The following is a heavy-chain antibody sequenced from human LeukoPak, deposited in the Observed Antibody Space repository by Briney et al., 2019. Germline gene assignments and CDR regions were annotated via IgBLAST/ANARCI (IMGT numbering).Heavy chain of an antibody. Sequence: GGSLRLSCTASGFTFSSYGISWVRQAPGKGLEWVSGISGSGGSTFYADAVKGRFTISRDNSKNTLYMQMNSLRAEDAAVYFCAKAPVTSCRGAYCYPFDSWGQGTLVTVSS. CDR3: AKAPVTSCRGAYCYPFDS. J-gene: IGHJ4*02. CDR1: GFTFSSYG. CDR2: ISGSGGST. D-gene: IGHD2-21*01. V-gene: IGHV3-23*01.